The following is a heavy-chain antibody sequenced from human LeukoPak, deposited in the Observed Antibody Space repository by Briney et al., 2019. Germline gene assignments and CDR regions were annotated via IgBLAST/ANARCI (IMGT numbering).Heavy chain of an antibody. J-gene: IGHJ6*03. CDR2: IYPGDSDT. Sequence: GESLKISCKGSGYSFTSYWIGWVRQMPGKGLEWMGIIYPGDSDTRYSPSFQGQVTISADKSISTAYLQWSSLKASDTAMYYCARLAAAGKVNYYYYYMDVWGKGTTVTVSS. CDR1: GYSFTSYW. V-gene: IGHV5-51*01. CDR3: ARLAAAGKVNYYYYYMDV. D-gene: IGHD6-13*01.